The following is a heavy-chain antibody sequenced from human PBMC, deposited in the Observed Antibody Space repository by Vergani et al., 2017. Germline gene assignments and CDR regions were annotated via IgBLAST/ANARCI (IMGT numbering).Heavy chain of an antibody. CDR2: IIPILGIA. Sequence: QVQLVQSGAEVKKPGSSVKVSCKASGGTFSSYTISWVRQAPGQGLEWMGRIIPILGIANYAQKFQGRVTITADKSTSTAYMELSSLRSEDTAVYYCAREPGQQLVRRENWFDPWGQGTLVTVSS. CDR1: GGTFSSYT. CDR3: AREPGQQLVRRENWFDP. D-gene: IGHD6-13*01. J-gene: IGHJ5*02. V-gene: IGHV1-69*08.